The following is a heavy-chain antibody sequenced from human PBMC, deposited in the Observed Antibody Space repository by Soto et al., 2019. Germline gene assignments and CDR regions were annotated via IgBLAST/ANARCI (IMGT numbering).Heavy chain of an antibody. D-gene: IGHD3-10*01. Sequence: QVQLQESGPGLVKPSETLSLTCTVSGGSVSSGSFYWGWIRQPPGKGLEGIGYIYDSGNTNYNPSLKSRVTILVDTSKNQFSLKLSSVTAADTAMYYCARTYSWGSGRGRSMDVWGQGTTVTVS. CDR3: ARTYSWGSGRGRSMDV. J-gene: IGHJ6*02. CDR1: GGSVSSGSFY. CDR2: IYDSGNT. V-gene: IGHV4-61*01.